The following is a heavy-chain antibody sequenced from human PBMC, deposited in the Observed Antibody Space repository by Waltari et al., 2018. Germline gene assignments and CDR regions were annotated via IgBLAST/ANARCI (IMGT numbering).Heavy chain of an antibody. CDR2: IIPIFGTA. CDR1: GGTFSSYA. CDR3: APATLNWNYEYWFDP. V-gene: IGHV1-69*08. J-gene: IGHJ5*02. D-gene: IGHD1-7*01. Sequence: QVQLVQSGAEVKKPGSSVKVSCKASGGTFSSYAISWGRQAPGQGLEWMGRIIPIFGTANYAQKFQGRVTITADKSTSTAYMELSSLRSEDTAVYYCAPATLNWNYEYWFDPWGQGTLVTVSS.